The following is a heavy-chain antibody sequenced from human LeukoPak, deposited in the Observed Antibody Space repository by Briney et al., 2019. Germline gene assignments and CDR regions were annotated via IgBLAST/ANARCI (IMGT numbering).Heavy chain of an antibody. D-gene: IGHD6-19*01. CDR1: GFTFSSYS. Sequence: PGGSLRLSCAASGFTFSSYSMNWVRQAPGKGLEWVSSISSSSSYIYYADSVRGRFTISRDNANSSLYLQMNSLRAEDTAVYFCARGSSAWPRNAFDIWGQGTMVTVSS. J-gene: IGHJ3*02. CDR3: ARGSSAWPRNAFDI. CDR2: ISSSSSYI. V-gene: IGHV3-21*04.